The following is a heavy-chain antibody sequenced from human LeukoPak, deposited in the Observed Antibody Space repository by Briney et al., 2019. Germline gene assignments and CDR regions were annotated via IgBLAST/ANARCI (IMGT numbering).Heavy chain of an antibody. CDR1: GFTFSSYA. J-gene: IGHJ4*02. V-gene: IGHV3-23*01. D-gene: IGHD2-15*01. CDR2: ISGSGGST. Sequence: QPGGSLRLSCAASGFTFSSYAMSWVRQAPGKGLEWVSAISGSGGSTYYADSVKGRFTISRDNSKNTLYLQMNSLRAEDTAVYYCAKDLYCSGGSCYSSVEGYFDYWGQGTLVTVSS. CDR3: AKDLYCSGGSCYSSVEGYFDY.